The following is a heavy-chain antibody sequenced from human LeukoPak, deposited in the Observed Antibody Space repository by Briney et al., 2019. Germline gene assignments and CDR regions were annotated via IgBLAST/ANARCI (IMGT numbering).Heavy chain of an antibody. D-gene: IGHD3-22*01. CDR1: GYTFTGYY. V-gene: IGHV1-2*02. CDR2: IDPDTGGT. Sequence: ASVKVSCKASGYTFTGYYMHWVRQAPGQGLEWVGWIDPDTGGTHYGQKFQGRVTMTRDTSISTAYMELSRLRSDDTAVYYCARDGVGYYDSSGYYYFQHWGQGTLVTVSS. J-gene: IGHJ1*01. CDR3: ARDGVGYYDSSGYYYFQH.